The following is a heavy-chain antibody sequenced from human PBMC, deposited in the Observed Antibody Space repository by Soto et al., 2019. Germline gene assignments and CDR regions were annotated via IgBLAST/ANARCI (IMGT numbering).Heavy chain of an antibody. Sequence: QVQLVQSGAEVKKPGSSVKVSCKASGGTFSSYTISWVRQAPGQGLEWMGRIIPILGIANYAQKFQGRVTITAAKSTSTAYMQLSSLRSEDTAVYYCARGGYDFWSGYGYWGQGTLVTVSS. V-gene: IGHV1-69*02. CDR2: IIPILGIA. CDR3: ARGGYDFWSGYGY. D-gene: IGHD3-3*01. CDR1: GGTFSSYT. J-gene: IGHJ4*02.